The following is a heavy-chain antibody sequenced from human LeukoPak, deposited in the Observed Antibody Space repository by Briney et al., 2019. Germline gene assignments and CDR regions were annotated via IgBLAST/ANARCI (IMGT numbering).Heavy chain of an antibody. CDR2: IYYSGST. Sequence: SETLSLTCTVSGVSISSYYWSWIRQPPGKGLEWIGYIYYSGSTNYNPSLKSRVTISVDTSKNQFSLKLSSVTAADTAVYYCARDGSGGWEGAFDIWGQGTMVTVSS. CDR1: GVSISSYY. J-gene: IGHJ3*02. CDR3: ARDGSGGWEGAFDI. V-gene: IGHV4-59*01. D-gene: IGHD6-19*01.